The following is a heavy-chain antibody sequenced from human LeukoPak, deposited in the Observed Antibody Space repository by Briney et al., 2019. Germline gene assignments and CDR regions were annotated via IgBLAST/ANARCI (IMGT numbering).Heavy chain of an antibody. CDR1: GYTFTSYD. CDR2: MNPNSGNT. J-gene: IGHJ4*02. Sequence: GASVKVSCKASGYTFTSYDINWVRQATGQGLEWMGWMNPNSGNTGYAQKFQGRVTMTRNTSISTAYMELSSLRSEDTAVYYCARAPRGELKRQRPHRPYYSDYWGQGTLVTVSS. CDR3: ARAPRGELKRQRPHRPYYSDY. D-gene: IGHD1-26*01. V-gene: IGHV1-8*01.